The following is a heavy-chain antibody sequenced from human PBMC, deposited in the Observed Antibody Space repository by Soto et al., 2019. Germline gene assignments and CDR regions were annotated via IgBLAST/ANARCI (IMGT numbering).Heavy chain of an antibody. J-gene: IGHJ4*02. Sequence: ESGGGVVQPGRSLRLSCAASGFTFRSYGMHWVRQAPGKGLEWVAVISYDGSNKYYADSVKGRFTISRDNSKNTLYLQMNSLRAEDTAVYYCAKDGGDDSSGYYDYYWCQGTLVNVSS. CDR3: AKDGGDDSSGYYDYY. CDR2: ISYDGSNK. CDR1: GFTFRSYG. V-gene: IGHV3-30*18. D-gene: IGHD3-22*01.